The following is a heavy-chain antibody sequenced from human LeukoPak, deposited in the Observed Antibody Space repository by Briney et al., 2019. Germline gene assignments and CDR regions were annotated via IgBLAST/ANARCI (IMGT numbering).Heavy chain of an antibody. CDR1: GYTFTGYY. CDR2: INPSGGST. J-gene: IGHJ6*03. D-gene: IGHD3-10*01. CDR3: ARGFQGVRGVYYYYMDA. V-gene: IGHV1-46*01. Sequence: ASVKVSCKASGYTFTGYYMHWVRQAPGQGLEWMGIINPSGGSTSYAQKFQGRVTMTRDMSTSTVYMELSSLRSEDTAVYYCARGFQGVRGVYYYYMDAWGKGTTVTISS.